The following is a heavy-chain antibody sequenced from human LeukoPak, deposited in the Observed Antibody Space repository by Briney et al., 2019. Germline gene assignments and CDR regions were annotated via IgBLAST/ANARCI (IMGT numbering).Heavy chain of an antibody. Sequence: GGSLRLTCAASGLPFSSYWMHWVRQAPGKGLEWVANIKQDGSEKYYVDSVKGRFTISRDNAKNSLYLQMNSLRAEDTAVYYCARVASGDCSDYWGQGTLVTVSS. V-gene: IGHV3-7*01. D-gene: IGHD2-8*02. CDR2: IKQDGSEK. J-gene: IGHJ4*02. CDR1: GLPFSSYW. CDR3: ARVASGDCSDY.